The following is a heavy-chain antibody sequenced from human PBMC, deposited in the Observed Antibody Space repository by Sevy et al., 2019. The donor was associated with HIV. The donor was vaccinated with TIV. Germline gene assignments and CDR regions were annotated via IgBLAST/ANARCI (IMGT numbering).Heavy chain of an antibody. CDR2: ISGSGGST. Sequence: GGSLRLSCAASGFTFSDYYMSWIRQAPGKGLEWVSAISGSGGSTYYADSVKGRFTISRDNSKNTLYLQMNSLRAEDTAVYYCAKEPPVDYYDSSGYYYAPPFDYWGQGTLVTVSS. V-gene: IGHV3-23*01. D-gene: IGHD3-22*01. CDR3: AKEPPVDYYDSSGYYYAPPFDY. J-gene: IGHJ4*02. CDR1: GFTFSDYY.